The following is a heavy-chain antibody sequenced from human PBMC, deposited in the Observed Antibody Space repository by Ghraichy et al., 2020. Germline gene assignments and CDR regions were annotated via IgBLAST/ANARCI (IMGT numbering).Heavy chain of an antibody. CDR3: ARALEMATFDY. Sequence: SETLSLTCTVSGGSISSYYWSWIRQPPGKGLEWIGYIYYSGGTNYNPSLKSRVTISVDTSKNQFSLKLSSVTAADTAVYYCARALEMATFDYWGQGTLVTVSS. CDR2: IYYSGGT. V-gene: IGHV4-59*01. J-gene: IGHJ4*02. D-gene: IGHD5-24*01. CDR1: GGSISSYY.